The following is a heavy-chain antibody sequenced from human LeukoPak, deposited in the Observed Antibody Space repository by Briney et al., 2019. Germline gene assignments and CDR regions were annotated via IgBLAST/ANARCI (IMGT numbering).Heavy chain of an antibody. V-gene: IGHV4-59*01. Sequence: SETLSHTCAVSGGSPKNYYWSWIRQPPGKGREWMGCMYYSGSTNYNPSLQSRVTMSVLTSKNQFSLKLNSVTAADTAVYYCARLLPLWGSTTHFDYWGQGTLVTVSS. D-gene: IGHD5/OR15-5a*01. CDR3: ARLLPLWGSTTHFDY. CDR2: MYYSGST. J-gene: IGHJ4*02. CDR1: GGSPKNYY.